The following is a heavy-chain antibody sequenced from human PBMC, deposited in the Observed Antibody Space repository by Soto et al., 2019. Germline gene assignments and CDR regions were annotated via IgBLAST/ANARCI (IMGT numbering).Heavy chain of an antibody. CDR3: ANHFSSSGRGYYYYGMDV. V-gene: IGHV3-23*01. J-gene: IGHJ6*02. CDR1: GFTFSSYA. D-gene: IGHD6-13*01. CDR2: ISGSGGST. Sequence: GGSLRLSCAASGFTFSSYAMSWVRQAPGKGLEWVSAISGSGGSTYYADSVKGRFTISRDNSKNTLYLQMNSLRAEDTAVYYCANHFSSSGRGYYYYGMDVWGQGTTVTVSS.